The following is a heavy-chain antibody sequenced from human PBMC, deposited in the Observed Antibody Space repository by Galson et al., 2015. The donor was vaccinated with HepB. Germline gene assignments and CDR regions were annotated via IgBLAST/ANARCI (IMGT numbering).Heavy chain of an antibody. CDR2: ISSSSSTI. D-gene: IGHD4-23*01. J-gene: IGHJ1*01. Sequence: SLRLSCAASGFTFSSYSMNWVRQAPGKGLEWVSYISSSSSTIYYADSVKGRFTISRDNAKNSLYLQMNSLRAEDTAVYYCARDVPDYGGNSGAEYFQHWGQGTLVTVSS. CDR3: ARDVPDYGGNSGAEYFQH. CDR1: GFTFSSYS. V-gene: IGHV3-48*01.